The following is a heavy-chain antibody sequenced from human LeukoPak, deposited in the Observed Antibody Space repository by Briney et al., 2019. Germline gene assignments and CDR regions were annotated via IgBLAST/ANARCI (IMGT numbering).Heavy chain of an antibody. J-gene: IGHJ3*02. D-gene: IGHD3-9*01. CDR2: IDPSSGGS. CDR1: GYTFSSYY. CDR3: ARPRYTNSQDAFDI. Sequence: ASVKVSCKASGYTFSSYYMHWVRQAPGQGLEWMGIIDPSSGGSTSAQKFQVRVTMTRDMSTSTVYMELSSLTSEDTAVYYCARPRYTNSQDAFDIWGQGTMVTVSS. V-gene: IGHV1-46*01.